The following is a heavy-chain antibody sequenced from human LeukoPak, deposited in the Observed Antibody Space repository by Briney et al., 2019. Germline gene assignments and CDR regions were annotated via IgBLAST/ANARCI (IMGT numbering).Heavy chain of an antibody. CDR2: ISYDGSNK. CDR3: ARDGFYTGHSSGWYGASDI. CDR1: GFTFSSYA. D-gene: IGHD6-19*01. J-gene: IGHJ3*02. V-gene: IGHV3-30-3*01. Sequence: GGSLRLSCAASGFTFSSYAMHWVRQAPGKGLEWVAVISYDGSNKYYADSVKGRFTISRDNSKNTLYLQMNSLRAEDTAVYYCARDGFYTGHSSGWYGASDIWGQGTMVTVSS.